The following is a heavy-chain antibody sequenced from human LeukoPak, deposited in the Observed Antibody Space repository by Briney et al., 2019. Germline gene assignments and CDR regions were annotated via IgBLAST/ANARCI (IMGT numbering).Heavy chain of an antibody. D-gene: IGHD6-19*01. CDR2: ISSGGSTI. V-gene: IGHV3-48*03. Sequence: GGSLRLSCAASGFTFSSYEMNWVRQAPGKGLEWVSYISSGGSTIYYADSVKGRFTISRDNAKNSLFLQMNSLRAEDTAVYYCARDQGIAVARDYWGQGTLVTVSS. J-gene: IGHJ4*02. CDR3: ARDQGIAVARDY. CDR1: GFTFSSYE.